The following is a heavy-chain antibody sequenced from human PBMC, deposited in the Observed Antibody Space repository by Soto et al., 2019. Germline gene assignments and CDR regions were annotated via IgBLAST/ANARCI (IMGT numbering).Heavy chain of an antibody. CDR2: ISSSSSTI. D-gene: IGHD3-3*01. CDR3: ARDSINDFWSGYYRYFDY. CDR1: GFTFSSYS. J-gene: IGHJ4*02. V-gene: IGHV3-48*01. Sequence: GGSLRLSCAASGFTFSSYSMNWVRQAPGKGLEWVSYISSSSSTIYYADSVKGRFTIYRDNAKNSLYLQMNSLRAEDTAVYYCARDSINDFWSGYYRYFDYWGQGTLVTVSS.